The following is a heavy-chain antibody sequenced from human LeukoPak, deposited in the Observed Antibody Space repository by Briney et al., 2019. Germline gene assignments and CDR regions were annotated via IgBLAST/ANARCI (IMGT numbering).Heavy chain of an antibody. CDR1: GYSISNGYY. CDR2: ISHRGST. J-gene: IGHJ5*02. Sequence: SETLSLTCTVAGYSISNGYYGGWSRQPPGKGLEWVGSISHRGSTYYNPSLRSRITISLDRSKQKFSLRLSSVTAADTAVYYCARDSGTTGEVKFDPWGQGTLVTVSS. CDR3: ARDSGTTGEVKFDP. V-gene: IGHV4-38-2*02. D-gene: IGHD3-10*01.